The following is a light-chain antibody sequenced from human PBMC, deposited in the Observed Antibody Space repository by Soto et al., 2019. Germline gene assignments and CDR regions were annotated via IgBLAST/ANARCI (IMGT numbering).Light chain of an antibody. V-gene: IGKV3-20*01. CDR1: QAVSSSY. CDR2: GAS. J-gene: IGKJ5*01. Sequence: EIVLTQSPGTLSLSPGERATLSCRASQAVSSSYSAWYQQKPGLSPRLLIYGASSRATGIPDRFSGSGSGTDFTLTINRLEPEDSAVYYCQQYDKSPPITFGQGTRLEIK. CDR3: QQYDKSPPIT.